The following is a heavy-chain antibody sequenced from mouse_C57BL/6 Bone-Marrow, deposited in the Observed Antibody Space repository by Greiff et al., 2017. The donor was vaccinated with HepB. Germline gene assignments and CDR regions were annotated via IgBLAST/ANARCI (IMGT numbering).Heavy chain of an antibody. V-gene: IGHV3-8*01. Sequence: VHVKQSGPGLAKPSQTLSLTCSVTGYSITSDYWNWIRKFPGNKLEYMGYISYSGSTYYNPSLKSRISITRDTSKNQYYLQLNSVTTEDTATYYCARGDYYGSYWYFDVWGTGTTVTVSS. D-gene: IGHD1-1*01. J-gene: IGHJ1*03. CDR2: ISYSGST. CDR3: ARGDYYGSYWYFDV. CDR1: GYSITSDY.